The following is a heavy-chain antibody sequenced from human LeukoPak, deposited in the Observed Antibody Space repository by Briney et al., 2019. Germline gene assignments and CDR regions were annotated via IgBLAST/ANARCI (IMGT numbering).Heavy chain of an antibody. CDR2: INHSGST. D-gene: IGHD3-10*01. V-gene: IGHV4-34*01. CDR3: ARSLRMVRGTQYNWFDP. J-gene: IGHJ5*02. Sequence: SETLSLTCAVYGGSFSGYYWSWIRQPPGKGLEWIGEINHSGSTNYNPSLKSRVTMSVDTSKNQFSLKLSSVTAADTAVYYCARSLRMVRGTQYNWFDPWGQGTLVTVSS. CDR1: GGSFSGYY.